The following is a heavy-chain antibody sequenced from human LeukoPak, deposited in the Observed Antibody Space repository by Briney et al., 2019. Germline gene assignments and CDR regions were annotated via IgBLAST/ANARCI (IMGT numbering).Heavy chain of an antibody. CDR1: GGSISSSSYY. J-gene: IGHJ6*03. CDR2: MYYSGST. D-gene: IGHD3-9*01. CDR3: ARHVQHNDILTGYFYYYYMDV. Sequence: ASETLSLTCTVSGGSISSSSYYWGWIRQPPGKGLEWIGTMYYSGSTYYNPSLKSRVTISVDTSKNQFSLKLSSVTAADTAVYYCARHVQHNDILTGYFYYYYMDVWGKGTTVTISS. V-gene: IGHV4-39*01.